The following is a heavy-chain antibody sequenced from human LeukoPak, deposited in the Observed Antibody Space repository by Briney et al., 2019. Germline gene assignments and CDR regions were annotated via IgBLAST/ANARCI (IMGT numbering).Heavy chain of an antibody. Sequence: SETLSLTCTVSGGSISSYYWSWLRQPPGKGLEWIGYIYYSGSTNYNPSLKSRVTISVDTSKNQFSLKLSSVTAADTAVYYCAREGESGSFDYWGQGTLVTVSS. CDR1: GGSISSYY. J-gene: IGHJ4*02. V-gene: IGHV4-59*01. D-gene: IGHD2-15*01. CDR3: AREGESGSFDY. CDR2: IYYSGST.